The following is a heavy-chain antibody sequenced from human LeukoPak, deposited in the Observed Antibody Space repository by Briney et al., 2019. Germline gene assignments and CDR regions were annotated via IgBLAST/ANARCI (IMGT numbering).Heavy chain of an antibody. CDR3: ARHLRYFDWFGAFDI. CDR1: GGSISSYY. D-gene: IGHD3-9*01. Sequence: SETLSLTCTVSGGSISSYYWSWIRQPPGKGLEWIGYIYYSGSTNYNPSLKSRVTISVDTSKNQFSLKLSSVTAADTAVYYCARHLRYFDWFGAFDIWGQGTMVTVPS. CDR2: IYYSGST. V-gene: IGHV4-59*08. J-gene: IGHJ3*02.